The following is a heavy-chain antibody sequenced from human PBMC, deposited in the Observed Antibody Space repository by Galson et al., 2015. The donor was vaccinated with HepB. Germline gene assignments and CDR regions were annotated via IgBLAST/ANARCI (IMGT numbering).Heavy chain of an antibody. V-gene: IGHV3-30*03. Sequence: SLRLSCAASGFTFSGYGMQWVRQAPGKGLEWVAVISNDGSFDYSADSVKGRFTISRDNSKNTLFLLINSLRVEDSALYFCGRSRAGSSWCSVDYWGQGTLVTVSS. CDR3: GRSRAGSSWCSVDY. D-gene: IGHD6-13*01. J-gene: IGHJ4*02. CDR1: GFTFSGYG. CDR2: ISNDGSFD.